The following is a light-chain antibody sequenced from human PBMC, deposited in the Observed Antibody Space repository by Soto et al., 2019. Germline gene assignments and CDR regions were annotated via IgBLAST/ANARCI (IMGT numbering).Light chain of an antibody. J-gene: IGLJ1*01. V-gene: IGLV2-23*02. CDR2: EVN. Sequence: SVLTPPAPPSGAPGQSITPSFAGTRSEVFAYKLVSWYQQHPGKAPKLIICEVNTRPSGISNRFSGSKSGDTASLTISGLQAEDGADYFCCSYAGTVAYVFGTGTKVTVL. CDR1: RSEVFAYKL. CDR3: CSYAGTVAYV.